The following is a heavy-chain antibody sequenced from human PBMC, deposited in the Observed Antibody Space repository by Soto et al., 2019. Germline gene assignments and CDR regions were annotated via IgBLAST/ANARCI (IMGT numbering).Heavy chain of an antibody. V-gene: IGHV4-34*01. Sequence: QVQLQQWGAGLLKPSETLSLTCVMYGGSLSGYYLSWIRQPPGKGLEWIGEIKDGGLTNYSPSLKSRVTVSVDRPLNQFSLQLHSVTAADTAVYYCARGQEGVVATHWDQGALVTVSS. CDR3: ARGQEGVVATH. CDR1: GGSLSGYY. CDR2: IKDGGLT. D-gene: IGHD5-12*01. J-gene: IGHJ4*02.